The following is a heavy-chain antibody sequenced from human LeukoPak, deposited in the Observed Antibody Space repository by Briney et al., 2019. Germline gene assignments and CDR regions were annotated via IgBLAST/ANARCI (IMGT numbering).Heavy chain of an antibody. Sequence: GGSLRLSCAASGFTFSSYAMSWVRQAPGKGLEWVAVISYDGSNKYYADSVKGRFTISRDNSKNTLYLQMNSLRAEDTAVYYCAKDGAYSSGWNPFDYWGQGTLVTVSS. V-gene: IGHV3-30*18. J-gene: IGHJ4*02. CDR2: ISYDGSNK. D-gene: IGHD6-19*01. CDR1: GFTFSSYA. CDR3: AKDGAYSSGWNPFDY.